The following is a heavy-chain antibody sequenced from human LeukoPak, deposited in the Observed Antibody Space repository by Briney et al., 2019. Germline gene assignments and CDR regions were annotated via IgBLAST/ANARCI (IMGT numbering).Heavy chain of an antibody. Sequence: TGGSLRLSCAASGFTFSSYEMIWARQAPGKGLEWISYISSNGSNTYYADSLKGRFTISRDNAKNSLYLQMNSLRAEDTAVYYCARDGQRWPIYYWGQGTLVTVSS. J-gene: IGHJ4*02. D-gene: IGHD6-19*01. V-gene: IGHV3-48*03. CDR3: ARDGQRWPIYY. CDR1: GFTFSSYE. CDR2: ISSNGSNT.